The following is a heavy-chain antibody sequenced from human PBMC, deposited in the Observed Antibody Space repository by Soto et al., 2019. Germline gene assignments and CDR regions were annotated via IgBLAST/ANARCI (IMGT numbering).Heavy chain of an antibody. CDR1: GYTFTSYG. D-gene: IGHD3-10*01. J-gene: IGHJ6*02. CDR3: ARDPITMVRGVIAPYYDGMDA. V-gene: IGHV1-18*01. CDR2: ISAYNGNT. Sequence: QVQLVQSGAEVKKPGASVKVSCKASGYTFTSYGISWVRQAPGQGLEWMGWISAYNGNTNYAQKLQGRVTMTTDTDTCTAYMELRRLRSDDTAVYYCARDPITMVRGVIAPYYDGMDAWGQGTTVTVSS.